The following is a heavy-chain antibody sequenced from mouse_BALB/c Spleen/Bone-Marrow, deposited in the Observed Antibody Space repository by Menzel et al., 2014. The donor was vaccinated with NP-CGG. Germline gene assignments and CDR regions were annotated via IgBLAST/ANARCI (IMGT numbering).Heavy chain of an antibody. Sequence: VHVKQSGGDLVKPGGSLKLSCAASGFTFSSYGMSWVRQTPDKGLEWVATISSGGSYTYYPDSVKGRFTISRDNAKNTLYLQMSSLKSEDTAMYYCARPTTVVATGGSFDYWGQGTTLIVSS. CDR3: ARPTTVVATGGSFDY. J-gene: IGHJ2*01. V-gene: IGHV5-6*01. CDR2: ISSGGSYT. D-gene: IGHD1-1*01. CDR1: GFTFSSYG.